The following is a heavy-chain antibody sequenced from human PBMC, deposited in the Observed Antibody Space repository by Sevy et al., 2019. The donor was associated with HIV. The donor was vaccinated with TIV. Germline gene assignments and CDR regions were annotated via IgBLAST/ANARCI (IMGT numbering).Heavy chain of an antibody. CDR2: ISVSSSAK. CDR3: VGRRYSRAYSWSYRFDY. Sequence: GGSLRLSCAASGFAFSDYYMNWIRQTPGKGLEWISYISVSSSAKYYTDSVKGRFAISRDNARNSLYLQMNSLSVEDTAVYFYVGRRYSRAYSWSYRFDYWGQGALVTVSS. J-gene: IGHJ4*02. CDR1: GFAFSDYY. V-gene: IGHV3-11*01. D-gene: IGHD3-16*01.